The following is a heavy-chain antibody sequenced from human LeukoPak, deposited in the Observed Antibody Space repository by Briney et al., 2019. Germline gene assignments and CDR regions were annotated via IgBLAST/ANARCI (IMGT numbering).Heavy chain of an antibody. Sequence: GGSLRLSCAASGFTFDSYAMSWVRQAPGKGLEWVSAISPTGGDTYYADSVKGRFTISRDNSKNILYLQLSSLRAEDTAIYYCAKRISYSSSSAYFDYWGQGTLVIVSS. CDR1: GFTFDSYA. CDR2: ISPTGGDT. D-gene: IGHD6-6*01. J-gene: IGHJ4*02. V-gene: IGHV3-23*01. CDR3: AKRISYSSSSAYFDY.